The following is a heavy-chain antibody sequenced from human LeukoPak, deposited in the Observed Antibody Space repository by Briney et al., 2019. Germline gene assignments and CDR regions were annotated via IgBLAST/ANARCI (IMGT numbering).Heavy chain of an antibody. CDR2: IQQDGNEK. Sequence: GGSLRLSCAASGFTFSTYWMSWVRQAPGKGLEWVANIQQDGNEKYYVDSVKGRFTISRDNSKNTLYLQMNSLRAEDTAVYYCAKGMGSYGPLDYWGQGTLVTVSS. V-gene: IGHV3-7*01. CDR1: GFTFSTYW. J-gene: IGHJ4*02. D-gene: IGHD5-18*01. CDR3: AKGMGSYGPLDY.